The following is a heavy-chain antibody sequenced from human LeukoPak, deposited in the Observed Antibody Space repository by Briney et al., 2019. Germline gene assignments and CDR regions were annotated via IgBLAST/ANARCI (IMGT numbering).Heavy chain of an antibody. Sequence: SETLSLTRTVSGGSLSSGDYYGRWTRQPPGKGLEWSGYIDYSGSTYYNPPLKSRVTISVDKSKHQFYLKLSSVTAADTDAYYCGRVPRLYAYVWGSPFDYGGEGTRVSV. CDR1: GGSLSSGDYY. CDR3: GRVPRLYAYVWGSPFDY. CDR2: IDYSGST. D-gene: IGHD3-16*01. V-gene: IGHV4-30-4*01. J-gene: IGHJ4*02.